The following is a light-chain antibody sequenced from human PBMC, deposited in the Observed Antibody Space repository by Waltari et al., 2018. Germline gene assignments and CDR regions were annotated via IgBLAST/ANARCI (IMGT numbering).Light chain of an antibody. J-gene: IGKJ1*01. CDR3: QQYGSSPWT. CDR2: GAS. CDR1: QSVSSSY. Sequence: EIVLTQSPGTLSLSPGERATLSCRASQSVSSSYFAWYQQKPGQAPRVLIHGASNRATGIPERFSGSGSGTEFTLTISRLEPEDFAVYYCQQYGSSPWTFGQGTKVEIK. V-gene: IGKV3-20*01.